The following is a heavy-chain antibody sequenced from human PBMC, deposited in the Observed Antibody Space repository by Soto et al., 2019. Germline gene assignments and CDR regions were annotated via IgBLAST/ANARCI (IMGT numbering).Heavy chain of an antibody. CDR1: GFTFSNAW. Sequence: GGSLRLSCAASGFTFSNAWMSWVRQAPGKGLEWVGRIKSKSDGGTTDYAAPVKGRFTISRDESKNTLYLQMNSLKTEDTAVYYCTTDYPRSLPGYWGQGIQVTVSS. V-gene: IGHV3-15*01. CDR2: IKSKSDGGTT. J-gene: IGHJ4*02. CDR3: TTDYPRSLPGY.